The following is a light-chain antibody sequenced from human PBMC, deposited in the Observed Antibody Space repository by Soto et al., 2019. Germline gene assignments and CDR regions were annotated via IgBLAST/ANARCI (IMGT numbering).Light chain of an antibody. Sequence: DIQMTQSPSSLSASVGDRVTITCRTSQSISIYLNWYQQIPVKAPKLLIYASSNLHTGVPSRFSGSASGTDFTLTISSLQPEDSATYYCQQTYSNPRTFGQGNKVEIK. J-gene: IGKJ1*01. CDR2: ASS. V-gene: IGKV1-39*01. CDR1: QSISIY. CDR3: QQTYSNPRT.